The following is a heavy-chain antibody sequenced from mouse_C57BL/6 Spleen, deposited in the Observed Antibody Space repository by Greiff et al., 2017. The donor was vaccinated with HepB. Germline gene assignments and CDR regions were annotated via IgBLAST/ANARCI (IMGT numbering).Heavy chain of an antibody. CDR3: ATLTSDWYFDV. Sequence: QVQLQQPGAELVKPGASVKLSCKASGYTFTSYWMHWVKQSPGQGLEWIGMIHPNSGSTNYNEKFKSKATLTVDKSSSTAYMQLSSLTSEDSAVYYCATLTSDWYFDVWGTGTTVTVSS. D-gene: IGHD4-1*01. CDR2: IHPNSGST. J-gene: IGHJ1*03. V-gene: IGHV1-64*01. CDR1: GYTFTSYW.